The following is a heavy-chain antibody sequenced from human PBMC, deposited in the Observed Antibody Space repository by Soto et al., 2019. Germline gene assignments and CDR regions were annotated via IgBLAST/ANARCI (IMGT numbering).Heavy chain of an antibody. Sequence: EVQLVESGGGLVQPGGSLRLSCAASGFTFSSYWMSWVRQAPGKGLEWVANIKQDGSEKYYVDSVKGRFTISRDNAKNSLYLQMNSLRAEDTAVYYCAGGDCSGGSCYHIYFDYWGQGTLVTVSS. CDR3: AGGDCSGGSCYHIYFDY. CDR1: GFTFSSYW. J-gene: IGHJ4*02. CDR2: IKQDGSEK. D-gene: IGHD2-15*01. V-gene: IGHV3-7*03.